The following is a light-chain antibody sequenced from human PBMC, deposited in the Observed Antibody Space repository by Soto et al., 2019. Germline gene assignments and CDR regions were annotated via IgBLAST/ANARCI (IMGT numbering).Light chain of an antibody. V-gene: IGKV1-6*01. J-gene: IGKJ1*01. Sequence: AIQMTQSPSSLSASVGDRFAVTCRASQGIRNDLGWYQQKPGKAPKLLIYAASSLQSGVPSRFSGSGSGTDFTLTISSLQPEDFATYYCLQDYNYLWTFGQGTKVDIK. CDR1: QGIRND. CDR2: AAS. CDR3: LQDYNYLWT.